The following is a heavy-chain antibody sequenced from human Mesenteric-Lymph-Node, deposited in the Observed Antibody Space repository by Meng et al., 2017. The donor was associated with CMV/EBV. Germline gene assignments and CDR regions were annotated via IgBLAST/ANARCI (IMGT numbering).Heavy chain of an antibody. J-gene: IGHJ4*02. CDR3: AKQNSGYDSGGGDY. D-gene: IGHD5-12*01. V-gene: IGHV1-3*01. CDR2: IDGGSGNT. CDR1: GYTLTSYA. Sequence: ASGYTLTSYAVHWVRQAPGQSLEWMGWIDGGSGNTKYSQKFQGRVTLTRDTSASTVYMELSSLRSEDTAVYYCAKQNSGYDSGGGDYWGQGTLVTVSS.